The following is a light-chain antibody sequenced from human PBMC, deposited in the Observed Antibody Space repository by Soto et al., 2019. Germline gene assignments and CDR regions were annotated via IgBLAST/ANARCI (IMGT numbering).Light chain of an antibody. CDR3: QKYSTWLS. Sequence: EIVMTQSPATLSVSPGERVTLSCRASQSVGTTLAWYQQKPGQPPRLLIRGASTRATGIPDRFGGSGSGTEFTLTISSLQSEDFAVYYCQKYSTWLSFGGGTKVEIK. J-gene: IGKJ4*01. CDR1: QSVGTT. CDR2: GAS. V-gene: IGKV3-15*01.